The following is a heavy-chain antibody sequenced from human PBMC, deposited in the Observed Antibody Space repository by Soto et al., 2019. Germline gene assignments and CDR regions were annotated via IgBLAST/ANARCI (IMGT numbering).Heavy chain of an antibody. J-gene: IGHJ3*02. CDR3: ARVDYVRAFDI. D-gene: IGHD4-17*01. CDR1: GGSISSDGYY. Sequence: VQLQESGPGLVKPSQTLSLTCTVSGGSISSDGYYWNWIRQHPGKGLEWIGYIYYSGSSYYTPSLKIRLTISVDASQNQFSLKMVSVTAADTAIYYCARVDYVRAFDIWGQGTMVTVSS. CDR2: IYYSGSS. V-gene: IGHV4-31*03.